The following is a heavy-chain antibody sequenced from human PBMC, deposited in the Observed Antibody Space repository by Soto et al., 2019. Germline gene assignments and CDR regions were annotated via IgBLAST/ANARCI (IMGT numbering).Heavy chain of an antibody. J-gene: IGHJ6*02. CDR2: IWYDGSNK. CDR1: GFTFSSYG. D-gene: IGHD3-10*01. Sequence: PGGSLRLSCAASGFTFSSYGMHWVRQAPGKGLEWVAVIWYDGSNKYYADSVKGRFTISRDNSKNTLYLQMNSLRAEDTAVYYFARDLGGGLWFGESYGMDVWGQGTTVTVSS. CDR3: ARDLGGGLWFGESYGMDV. V-gene: IGHV3-33*01.